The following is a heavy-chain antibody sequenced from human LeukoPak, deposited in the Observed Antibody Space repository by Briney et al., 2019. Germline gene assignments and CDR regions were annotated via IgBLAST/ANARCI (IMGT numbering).Heavy chain of an antibody. CDR3: ARGAPPQN. CDR2: IYYSGST. V-gene: IGHV4-39*07. Sequence: SETLSLTCTVSGGSISSSSYYWGWIRQPPGKGLEWIGSIYYSGSTYYNPSLKSRVAISVDTSKKHFSLKLTSVTAADTAVYYCARGAPPQNWGRGTLVTVSS. CDR1: GGSISSSSYY. J-gene: IGHJ4*02.